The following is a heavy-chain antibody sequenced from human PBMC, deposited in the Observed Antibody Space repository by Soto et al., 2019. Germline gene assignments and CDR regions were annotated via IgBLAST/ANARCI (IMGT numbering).Heavy chain of an antibody. Sequence: GASGKVSCKASGYTFTSYGISWVRQAPGQGLEWMGWISAYNGNTNYAQKLQGRVTMTTDTSTSTAYMELRSLRSDDTAVYYCAREGGGHYGDYYFDYWGQGTLVTVSS. D-gene: IGHD4-17*01. J-gene: IGHJ4*02. CDR1: GYTFTSYG. CDR2: ISAYNGNT. CDR3: AREGGGHYGDYYFDY. V-gene: IGHV1-18*01.